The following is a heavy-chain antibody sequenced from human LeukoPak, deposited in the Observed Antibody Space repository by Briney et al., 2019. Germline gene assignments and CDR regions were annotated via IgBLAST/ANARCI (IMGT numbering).Heavy chain of an antibody. CDR2: IYTSGST. CDR1: GGSISSGSYY. V-gene: IGHV4-61*02. Sequence: SQTLSLTCTVSGGSISSGSYYWSWIRQPAGKGLEWIGRIYTSGSTNYNPSLKSRVTISVDTSKNQFSLKLSSVTAADTAVYYGARVGIVGAPGDYYYYYMDVWGKGTTVTVSS. CDR3: ARVGIVGAPGDYYYYYMDV. J-gene: IGHJ6*03. D-gene: IGHD1-26*01.